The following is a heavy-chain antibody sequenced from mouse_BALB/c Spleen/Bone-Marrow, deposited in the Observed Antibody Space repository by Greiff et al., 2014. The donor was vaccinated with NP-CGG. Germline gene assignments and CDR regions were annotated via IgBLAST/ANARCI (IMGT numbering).Heavy chain of an antibody. Sequence: EVQLVESGGGLVQPGGSLRLSCTTSGFTFTDYYMSWVRQPPGKALEWLGFIRNKANGYTTEYSASVKGRFTISRDSSQSILYLQMNPPRAEERATYYCARTTGTPYLDYWGQGPTLTVSS. J-gene: IGHJ2*01. CDR2: IRNKANGYTT. CDR3: ARTTGTPYLDY. CDR1: GFTFTDYY. V-gene: IGHV7-3*02. D-gene: IGHD4-1*02.